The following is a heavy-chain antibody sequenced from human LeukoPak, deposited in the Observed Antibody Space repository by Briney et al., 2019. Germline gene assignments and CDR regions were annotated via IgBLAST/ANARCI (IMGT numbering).Heavy chain of an antibody. CDR3: AKGDRLNVAAAVDY. CDR2: INSDGSWT. CDR1: GNYW. J-gene: IGHJ4*02. D-gene: IGHD6-13*01. Sequence: GSLRLSCAASGNYWMHWVRQAPGKGLVWVSHINSDGSWTSYADSVKGRFTISRDNAKNSLYLQMNSLRAEDTALYYCAKGDRLNVAAAVDYWGQGTLVTVSS. V-gene: IGHV3-74*01.